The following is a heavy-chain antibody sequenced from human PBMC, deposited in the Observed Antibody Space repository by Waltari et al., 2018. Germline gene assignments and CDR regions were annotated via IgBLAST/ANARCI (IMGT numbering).Heavy chain of an antibody. V-gene: IGHV3-74*01. CDR2: INNGGGSST. CDR3: ARGGQLALDY. Sequence: EVQLVESGGGLVQPGASLRLSCAASGFTLSNYYTHWVRQGPGKGLVWISRINNGGGSSTTYADSVKGRFTISKDNAKNTVYLQMNSLRAEDTAVYHCARGGQLALDYWGQGTLVTVSS. D-gene: IGHD6-6*01. CDR1: GFTLSNYY. J-gene: IGHJ4*02.